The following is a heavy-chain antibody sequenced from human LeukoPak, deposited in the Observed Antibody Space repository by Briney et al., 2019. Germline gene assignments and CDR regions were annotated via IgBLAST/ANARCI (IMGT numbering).Heavy chain of an antibody. CDR2: IYSGGST. D-gene: IGHD1-26*01. V-gene: IGHV3-66*02. J-gene: IGHJ4*02. Sequence: GGSLRLSCAASGFTVSSNYVSWVRQAPGKGLEWVSVIYSGGSTYYADSVKGRFTISRDNSKNTLYLQMNSLRAEDTAVYYCARDNSGSYYHDYWGQGTLVTVSS. CDR3: ARDNSGSYYHDY. CDR1: GFTVSSNY.